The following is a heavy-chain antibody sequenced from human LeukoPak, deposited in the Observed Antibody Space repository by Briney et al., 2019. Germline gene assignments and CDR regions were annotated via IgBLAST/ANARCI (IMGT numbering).Heavy chain of an antibody. V-gene: IGHV3-33*01. CDR1: GLTFSSYG. Sequence: GGSLRLSCAASGLTFSSYGMHWVRQAPGKGLEWVAVIWYDGSNKYYADSVKGRFTISRDNSKNTLYLQMNSLRAEDTAVYYCARDGGYCTNGVCGVVDYWGQGTLVTVSS. CDR3: ARDGGYCTNGVCGVVDY. D-gene: IGHD2-8*01. J-gene: IGHJ4*02. CDR2: IWYDGSNK.